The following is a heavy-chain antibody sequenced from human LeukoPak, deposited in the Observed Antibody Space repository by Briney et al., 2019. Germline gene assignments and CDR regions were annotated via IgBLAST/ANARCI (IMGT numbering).Heavy chain of an antibody. Sequence: HPGGSLRLSCAASGFTFSSYGMNWVRQAPGRGLEWVAFIRYDGSDKYYAVSVKGRFTISRDNSKSTVDLQMNSLRVEDTAVYYCARLSHYYDSSGYSASGDYWGQGTLVTVSS. V-gene: IGHV3-30*02. D-gene: IGHD3-22*01. CDR3: ARLSHYYDSSGYSASGDY. CDR2: IRYDGSDK. CDR1: GFTFSSYG. J-gene: IGHJ4*02.